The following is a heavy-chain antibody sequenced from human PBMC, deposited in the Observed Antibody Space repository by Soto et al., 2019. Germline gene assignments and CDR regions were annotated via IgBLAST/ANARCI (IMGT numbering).Heavy chain of an antibody. CDR2: ISGSGGST. J-gene: IGHJ6*03. CDR3: AKYVFGPARHNYYYYMDD. V-gene: IGHV3-23*01. D-gene: IGHD3-16*01. Sequence: GPRRLSWASPVHTFSNHPMGSVRPAPGKERDCVSAISGSGGSTYYAASVKGRFTISRDNSKNTLYLQMNSLRAEDTAVYYCAKYVFGPARHNYYYYMDDWGKGTTVTVSS. CDR1: VHTFSNHP.